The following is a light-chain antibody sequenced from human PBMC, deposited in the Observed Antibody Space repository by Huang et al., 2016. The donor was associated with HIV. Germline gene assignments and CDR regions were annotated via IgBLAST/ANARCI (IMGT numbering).Light chain of an antibody. V-gene: IGKV1-NL1*01. CDR3: QQYYVAPMYT. CDR2: DAS. Sequence: DIQMTQSPSSLSASVGDRVTITCRASHDISNSLAWYQQKLGKAPKLRVYDASNVESGVPARFSCWGSGTDYTLTINNLQPEDFATYYCQQYYVAPMYTFGQGTKLEIK. CDR1: HDISNS. J-gene: IGKJ2*01.